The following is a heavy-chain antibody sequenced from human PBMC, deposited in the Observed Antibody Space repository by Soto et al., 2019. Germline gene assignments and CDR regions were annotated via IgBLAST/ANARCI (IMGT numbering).Heavy chain of an antibody. CDR1: GFTFSSYW. CDR3: ARDHVVSRNWFDP. V-gene: IGHV3-74*01. J-gene: IGHJ5*02. CDR2: INSDGSST. Sequence: EVQLVESGGGLVQPGGSLRLSCAASGFTFSSYWMHWVRQAPGKGLVWVSRINSDGSSTSYADSVKGRFTISRDNAKNTLYVQMNGLRAENTAVYYCARDHVVSRNWFDPWGQGTLVTVSS. D-gene: IGHD2-21*01.